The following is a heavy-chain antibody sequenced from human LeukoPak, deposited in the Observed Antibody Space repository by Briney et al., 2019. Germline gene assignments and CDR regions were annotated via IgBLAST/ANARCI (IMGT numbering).Heavy chain of an antibody. J-gene: IGHJ3*02. V-gene: IGHV4-34*01. CDR1: GGSFSGDF. Sequence: SETLSLTCAVYGGSFSGDFWSWIRQSPGKGLEWIGEINHGGSTTYNPSLQSRVTMSVDTSTNQISLKMTSVTAADTAVYYCARRPPGYCSSTSCYARVAFDIWGQGTMVTVSS. CDR3: ARRPPGYCSSTSCYARVAFDI. D-gene: IGHD2-2*01. CDR2: INHGGST.